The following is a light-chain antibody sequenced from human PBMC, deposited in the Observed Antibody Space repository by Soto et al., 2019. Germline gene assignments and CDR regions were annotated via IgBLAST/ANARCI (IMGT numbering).Light chain of an antibody. V-gene: IGKV3-11*01. CDR3: QKRSDWRFT. J-gene: IGKJ3*01. Sequence: EIVLTQSPATLSLSPGERATLSCRASQSVGSYLAWYQHKPGQAPRLLIYDASNRATGVPARFSGSGSGTDFTLTISSLEPEDFGVYSCQKRSDWRFTFGPGTKVDIK. CDR1: QSVGSY. CDR2: DAS.